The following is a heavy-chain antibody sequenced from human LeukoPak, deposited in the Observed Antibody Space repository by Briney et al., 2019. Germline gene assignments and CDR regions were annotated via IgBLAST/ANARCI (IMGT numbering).Heavy chain of an antibody. CDR1: GFTFSSYW. Sequence: PGGSLRLSCAASGFTFSSYWMHWVRQAPGKGLVWVSRINTDGSSTSYADSVKGRFTISRDNSKNTLYLQMNSLRAEDTAVYYCAVGMDCSSTSCYPVLFDPWGQGTLVTVSS. CDR3: AVGMDCSSTSCYPVLFDP. CDR2: INTDGSST. J-gene: IGHJ5*02. V-gene: IGHV3-74*01. D-gene: IGHD2-2*01.